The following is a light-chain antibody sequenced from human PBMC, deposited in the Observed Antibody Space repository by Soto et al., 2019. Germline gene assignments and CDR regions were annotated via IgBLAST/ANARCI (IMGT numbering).Light chain of an antibody. CDR1: SSDVGAYKY. CDR3: SSFTGPTTLDV. Sequence: QSALTQPASVSGSPGQSVTISCTGTSSDVGAYKYVSWYQKHPGKAPKLMIYGVSTRPSGISNRVSGSKSGNTAFLTISGLQPEDEADYYCSSFTGPTTLDVFGTGTKLTVL. J-gene: IGLJ1*01. CDR2: GVS. V-gene: IGLV2-14*03.